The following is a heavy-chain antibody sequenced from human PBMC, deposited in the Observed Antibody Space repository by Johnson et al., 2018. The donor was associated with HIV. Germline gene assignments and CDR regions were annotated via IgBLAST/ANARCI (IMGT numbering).Heavy chain of an antibody. J-gene: IGHJ3*02. D-gene: IGHD1-26*01. CDR3: ARVREWEGGEVGDAVDI. CDR1: GFTFSSYG. V-gene: IGHV3-30*03. CDR2: ISYDGSNK. Sequence: QMLLVESGGGVVQPGRSLRLSCAASGFTFSSYGMHWVRQAPGKGLEWVAVISYDGSNKYYADSVKGRFTISRDNSKNSLYLQMNSLRAEDTAVYYCARVREWEGGEVGDAVDIWGQGTMVTVAS.